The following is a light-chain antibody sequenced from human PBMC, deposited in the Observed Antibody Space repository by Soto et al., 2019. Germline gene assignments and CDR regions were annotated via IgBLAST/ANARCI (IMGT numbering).Light chain of an antibody. V-gene: IGKV2-28*01. CDR2: LSS. CDR1: QSLVNSNGYYC. J-gene: IGKJ5*01. Sequence: IEMTRSRLSLPVTPVEPASISYMSGQSLVNSNGYYCLDWYLQKPGQSPQLLIYLSSNRASGVPDRFSGSGSGTDFTLKISRVEAEDVGVYYCKQDLQYSMTFGQGTRLEIK. CDR3: KQDLQYSMT.